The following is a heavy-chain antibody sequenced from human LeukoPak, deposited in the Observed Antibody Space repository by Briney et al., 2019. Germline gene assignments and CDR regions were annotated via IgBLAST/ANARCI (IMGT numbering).Heavy chain of an antibody. CDR3: ARDRTYYDGSAYYDVFDV. CDR1: GFSFSTFW. Sequence: GGSLRLSCAAPGFSFSTFWMTWVRQAPGRGLEWVANIRHGGSETHYVDSVKGRFTISRDNAKNSLFLQLNSLRAEDTAVYYCARDRTYYDGSAYYDVFDVWGQGTMVTVSS. V-gene: IGHV3-7*01. CDR2: IRHGGSET. D-gene: IGHD3-22*01. J-gene: IGHJ3*01.